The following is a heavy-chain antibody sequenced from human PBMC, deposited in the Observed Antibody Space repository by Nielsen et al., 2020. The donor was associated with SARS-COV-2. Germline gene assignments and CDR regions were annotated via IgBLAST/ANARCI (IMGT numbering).Heavy chain of an antibody. V-gene: IGHV3-9*01. CDR3: AKGHLGF. D-gene: IGHD3-16*01. CDR1: GFTFDDYA. J-gene: IGHJ3*01. CDR2: ISWNSGSI. Sequence: GGSLRLSCAASGFTFDDYAMHWVRQAPGKGLEWVSGISWNSGSIGYADSVKGRFTISRDNAKNSLYLQMNSLRAEDTALYYCAKGHLGFWGQGTMVTVSS.